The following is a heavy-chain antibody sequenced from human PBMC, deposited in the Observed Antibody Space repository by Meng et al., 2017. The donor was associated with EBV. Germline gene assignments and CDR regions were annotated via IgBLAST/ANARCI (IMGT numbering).Heavy chain of an antibody. CDR1: GDNLNNFG. Sequence: VPLGQSGGRVKNPCASAKVSCNASGDNLNNFGISWVRPAPGQGLEWMGDITPVFGIANYAESFQGRVTISADTSTRTAYMDLSSLRSDDTAVYYCVRDLWLRIGECVWGQGTLVTVSS. J-gene: IGHJ4*02. D-gene: IGHD5-12*01. CDR3: VRDLWLRIGECV. V-gene: IGHV1-69*14. CDR2: ITPVFGIA.